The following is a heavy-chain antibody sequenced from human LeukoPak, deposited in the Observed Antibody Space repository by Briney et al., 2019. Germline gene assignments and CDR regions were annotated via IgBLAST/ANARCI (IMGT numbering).Heavy chain of an antibody. CDR3: ARDAHYYDPFPAYFDF. J-gene: IGHJ4*02. CDR1: GGSINSSSYY. V-gene: IGHV4-39*02. D-gene: IGHD3-22*01. Sequence: SETLSLTCTVSGGSINSSSYYWGRIRQPPGEALEWIGSIYHSGYTYYNPSLKSRVTISVDTSKSQFSLKLSSVTAADTAVYYCARDAHYYDPFPAYFDFWGQGTLVTVSS. CDR2: IYHSGYT.